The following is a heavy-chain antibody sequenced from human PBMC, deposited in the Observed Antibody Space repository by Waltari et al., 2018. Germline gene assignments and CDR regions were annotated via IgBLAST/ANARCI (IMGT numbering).Heavy chain of an antibody. D-gene: IGHD3-10*01. V-gene: IGHV3-7*01. Sequence: EVQLVESGGGLVQPGGSLRLSCVGSGFTLSDYWMSWVRQAPGEGLEWVADINHDGSERYFVDSVKGRFTISRDYAKNSLDLQMNSLRAEDTALYYCVRDDSRSGTYYAFDIWGQGTMVTVSS. J-gene: IGHJ3*02. CDR1: GFTLSDYW. CDR3: VRDDSRSGTYYAFDI. CDR2: INHDGSER.